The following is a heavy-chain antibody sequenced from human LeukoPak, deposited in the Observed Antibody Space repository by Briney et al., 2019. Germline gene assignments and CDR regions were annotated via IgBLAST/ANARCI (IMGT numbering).Heavy chain of an antibody. V-gene: IGHV3-21*01. CDR1: GFTFSSYS. D-gene: IGHD3-10*01. Sequence: GGSLRLSCAASGFTFSSYSMNWVRQAPGKGLEWVSSISSSSSYVYYADSVKGRFTISRDNAKNSLYLQMNSLRAEDTAVYYCARDRRLYYYGSGIKTTWGQGTLVTVSS. CDR2: ISSSSSYV. J-gene: IGHJ4*02. CDR3: ARDRRLYYYGSGIKTT.